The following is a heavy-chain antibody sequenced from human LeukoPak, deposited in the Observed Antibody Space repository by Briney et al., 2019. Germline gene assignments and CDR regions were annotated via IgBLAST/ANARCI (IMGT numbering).Heavy chain of an antibody. CDR3: ARGSGGSGSYYYYYYYGMDV. Sequence: PSETLSLTCAVYGGSFSGYYWSWIRQPPGKGLGWIGEINHSGSTNYNPSLKSRVTISVDTSKNQFSLKLSSVTAADTAVYYCARGSGGSGSYYYYYYYGMDVWGQGTTVTVSS. D-gene: IGHD3-10*01. V-gene: IGHV4-34*01. CDR1: GGSFSGYY. J-gene: IGHJ6*02. CDR2: INHSGST.